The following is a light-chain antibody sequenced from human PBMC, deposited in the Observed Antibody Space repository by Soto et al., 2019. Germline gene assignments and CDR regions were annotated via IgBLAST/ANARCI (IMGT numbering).Light chain of an antibody. J-gene: IGKJ5*01. Sequence: DIQMTQSPSTLSASVGDRATITCLASQSISSWLAWYQQKPGKSPKLLIYAASSLQSGVPSRFSGSGSGTDFTLTISSLQPEDFATYYCQQANSFPHTFGQGTRLDIK. CDR3: QQANSFPHT. CDR2: AAS. V-gene: IGKV1-12*01. CDR1: QSISSW.